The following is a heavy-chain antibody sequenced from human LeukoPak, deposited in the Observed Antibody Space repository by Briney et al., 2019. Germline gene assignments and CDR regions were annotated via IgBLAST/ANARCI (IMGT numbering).Heavy chain of an antibody. CDR1: SGSISTYY. V-gene: IGHV4-59*08. Sequence: SETLSLTCTVSSGSISTYYWSWIRQPPGKGLEWIGYVYQSGTTSYNPSLKRRVTISTDTSKNQFSLRVTSVTAADKAVYYCARHGGSLGYFDNWGQGTLVTVSS. D-gene: IGHD1-26*01. CDR2: VYQSGTT. J-gene: IGHJ4*02. CDR3: ARHGGSLGYFDN.